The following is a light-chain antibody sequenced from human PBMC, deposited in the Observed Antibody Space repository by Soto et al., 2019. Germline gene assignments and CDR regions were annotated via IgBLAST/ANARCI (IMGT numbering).Light chain of an antibody. CDR3: QQIYAAPVT. CDR1: QSIFRS. CDR2: AAS. Sequence: DIQMTQSPPSLSASVGDRVTITCRASQSIFRSLNWYQQKPGKAPKLLIYAASKLQSGVPSRFSGSESGTDFILAISSLQPEDVANYYCQQIYAAPVTFGQGTKVEIK. V-gene: IGKV1-39*01. J-gene: IGKJ1*01.